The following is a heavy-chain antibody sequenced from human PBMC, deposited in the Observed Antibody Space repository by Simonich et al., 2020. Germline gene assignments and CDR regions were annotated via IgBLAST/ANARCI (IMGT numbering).Heavy chain of an antibody. V-gene: IGHV3-74*01. CDR1: GFTFSIYW. CDR2: INRKGDST. CDR3: ASFNVVPAADAFDI. J-gene: IGHJ3*02. Sequence: EVQLVESGGGLVQPGGSLRLSCAASGFTFSIYWMHWVRQASGKGLVVVTRINRKGDSTSCADPVKGRFTSSRDNAKNQLYLQMNSLRAEDTAVYYCASFNVVPAADAFDIWGQGTMVTVSS. D-gene: IGHD2-2*01.